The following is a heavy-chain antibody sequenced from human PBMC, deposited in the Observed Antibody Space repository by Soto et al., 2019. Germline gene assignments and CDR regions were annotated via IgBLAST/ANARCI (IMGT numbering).Heavy chain of an antibody. J-gene: IGHJ4*02. CDR1: GFTINNNY. Sequence: GGSLRLSCAASGFTINNNYMTWVRQAPGKGLEWVSVLYRNGSAYYSDSVRGRFSISRDNSKNTLYLQMGRLRAEDTAVYFCTSGLVPITYWGQGTLATVSS. CDR2: LYRNGSA. V-gene: IGHV3-53*01. CDR3: TSGLVPITY. D-gene: IGHD1-20*01.